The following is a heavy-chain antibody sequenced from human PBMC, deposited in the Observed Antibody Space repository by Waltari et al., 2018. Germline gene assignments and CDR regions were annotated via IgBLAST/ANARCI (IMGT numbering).Heavy chain of an antibody. CDR1: GFTFSRSW. D-gene: IGHD6-13*01. CDR3: ARVATKTYSSPVPGRPYYYGMDV. CDR2: INRDGSST. Sequence: EEQLVESGGGLVQPGESLRLSCAASGFTFSRSWMDWVRRAPGRGLVWDSRINRDGSSTIYAESVKGRFTISRDNAKNTLYVQMNRLRAEDTAVYYCARVATKTYSSPVPGRPYYYGMDVWGQGTTVTVSS. J-gene: IGHJ6*02. V-gene: IGHV3-74*01.